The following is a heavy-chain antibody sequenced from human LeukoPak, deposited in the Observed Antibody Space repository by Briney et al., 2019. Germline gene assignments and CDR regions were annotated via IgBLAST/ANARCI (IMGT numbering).Heavy chain of an antibody. V-gene: IGHV3-7*01. Sequence: GGSLRLSCAASGFTLSSYWVQWVRQAPGKGLEWVANIKQDGSEKYYVDSVKGRFTISRDNAKNSLYLQMNSLRVEDTAVYYCARRYFDYWGQGTLVTVSS. CDR3: ARRYFDY. CDR2: IKQDGSEK. CDR1: GFTLSSYW. J-gene: IGHJ4*02.